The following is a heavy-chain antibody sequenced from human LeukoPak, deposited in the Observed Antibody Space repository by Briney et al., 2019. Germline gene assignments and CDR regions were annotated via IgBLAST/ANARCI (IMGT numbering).Heavy chain of an antibody. V-gene: IGHV3-66*01. J-gene: IGHJ2*01. D-gene: IGHD1-1*01. CDR2: IYDGGFT. CDR3: ARVMGRLIWTWYFDL. Sequence: GGSLRLSCAASGFTVTSNYMAWVRQAPGKGLEWVSVIYDGGFTYYADSVKGRFTISRDNSKNTLYPQMSSLRAEDTAVYYCARVMGRLIWTWYFDLWGRGTLVTVSS. CDR1: GFTVTSNY.